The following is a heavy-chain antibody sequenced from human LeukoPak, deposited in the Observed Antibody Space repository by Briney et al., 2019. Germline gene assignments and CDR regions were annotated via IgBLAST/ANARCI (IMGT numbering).Heavy chain of an antibody. CDR2: TYYRSKWYN. D-gene: IGHD2-21*02. J-gene: IGHJ4*02. Sequence: SQTLSLTCAISGDSFSSNSAAWNWIRQSPSRGLEWLGRTYYRSKWYNDYAVSVKSRITINPDTSKNQFSLQPNSVTPEDTAVYYCARDGYCGGDCYTNYFDYWGQGTLVTVSS. CDR1: GDSFSSNSAA. CDR3: ARDGYCGGDCYTNYFDY. V-gene: IGHV6-1*01.